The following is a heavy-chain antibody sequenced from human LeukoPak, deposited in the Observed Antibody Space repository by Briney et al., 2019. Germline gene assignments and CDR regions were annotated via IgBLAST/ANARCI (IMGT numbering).Heavy chain of an antibody. D-gene: IGHD1-26*01. J-gene: IGHJ4*02. CDR3: ARVRGCYCSDY. V-gene: IGHV3-7*01. CDR2: IKQDESEK. Sequence: EGSLRLSCAASGFTFSSYWMSWVRQAPGKGLEWMANIKQDESEKYYVDSVKGRFTISRDNAKNSLYLQMNSLRVDDTAVYYCARVRGCYCSDYWGQGTLVTVSS. CDR1: GFTFSSYW.